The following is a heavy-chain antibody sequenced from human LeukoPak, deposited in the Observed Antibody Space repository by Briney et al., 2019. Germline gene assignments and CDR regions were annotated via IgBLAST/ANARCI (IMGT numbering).Heavy chain of an antibody. J-gene: IGHJ4*02. CDR3: ARHGARYYYDTSGYYYFDY. CDR1: GGSIRSTIYY. Sequence: SETLSLTCTVSGGSIRSTIYYWGWIRQPPGKGLEWIESFYQSGSTYYNPSLKSRVTISVDTSKNQFSLKLSSVTAADTALYYCARHGARYYYDTSGYYYFDYWGQGTLVTVSS. D-gene: IGHD3-22*01. CDR2: FYQSGST. V-gene: IGHV4-39*01.